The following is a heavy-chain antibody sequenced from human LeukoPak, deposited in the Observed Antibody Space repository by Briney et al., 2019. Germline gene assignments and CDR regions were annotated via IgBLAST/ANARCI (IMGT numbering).Heavy chain of an antibody. V-gene: IGHV1-69*05. CDR2: IIPIFGTA. Sequence: SVKVSCQASGGTFISYAISWVRQAPGQRLEWMGGIIPIFGTANYAQKFQGRVTITTDESTSTAYMELSSQRSEDTAVYYCAINNESGYRYGDYWSQGTLVTVSS. J-gene: IGHJ4*02. CDR1: GGTFISYA. CDR3: AINNESGYRYGDY. D-gene: IGHD5-18*01.